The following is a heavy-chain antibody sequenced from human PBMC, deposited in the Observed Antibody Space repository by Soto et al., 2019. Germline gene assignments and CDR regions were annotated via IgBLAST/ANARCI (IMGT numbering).Heavy chain of an antibody. J-gene: IGHJ4*02. Sequence: QVQLVQSGAEVKKPGSSVKVSCKASGGTFSSYAISWVRQAPGQGLEWMGGIIPIFGTANYAQKFQGRVTITADESTSTDYMALSSLRSEDTAVYYCARGPYSGYDWANFDYWGQGTLVTVSS. CDR2: IIPIFGTA. CDR3: ARGPYSGYDWANFDY. CDR1: GGTFSSYA. V-gene: IGHV1-69*01. D-gene: IGHD5-12*01.